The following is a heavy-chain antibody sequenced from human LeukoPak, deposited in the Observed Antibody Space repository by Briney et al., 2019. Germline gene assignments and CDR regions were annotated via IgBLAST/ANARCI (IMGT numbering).Heavy chain of an antibody. J-gene: IGHJ3*02. V-gene: IGHV4-59*01. Sequence: PSETLSLTCTVSGGSLSSYYWSWIRQPPGKGLEWIGYIYYSGSTNYNPSLKSRVTISVDTSKNQFSLKLSSVTAADTAVYYCARDKATVTTRGAFDIWGQGTMVTVSS. D-gene: IGHD4-11*01. CDR3: ARDKATVTTRGAFDI. CDR2: IYYSGST. CDR1: GGSLSSYY.